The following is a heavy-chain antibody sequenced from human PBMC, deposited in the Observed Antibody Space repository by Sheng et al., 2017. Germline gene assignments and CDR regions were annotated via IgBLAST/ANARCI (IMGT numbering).Heavy chain of an antibody. J-gene: IGHJ5*02. Sequence: EVQLLESGGGLVQPGGSLRLSCAASGFTFNNYAMSWVRQAPGKGLEWVSGISGSGGSTYYADSVKGRFTISRDDSKNTLYLQMNSLRADDTAVYYCAKDRVATMINWFDPWGQGTL. V-gene: IGHV3-23*01. CDR2: ISGSGGST. CDR3: AKDRVATMINWFDP. CDR1: GFTFNNYA. D-gene: IGHD5-12*01.